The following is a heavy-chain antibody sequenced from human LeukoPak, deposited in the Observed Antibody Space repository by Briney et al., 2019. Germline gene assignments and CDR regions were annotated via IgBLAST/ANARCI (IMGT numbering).Heavy chain of an antibody. D-gene: IGHD2-2*01. CDR1: GFTVSSYG. J-gene: IGHJ6*02. CDR2: ISYDGSNK. Sequence: GRSLRLSCAASGFTVSSYGMHWVRQAPGKGLEWVAVISYDGSNKYYADSVKGRFTISRDNSKNTLYLQMNSLRAEDTAVYYCAKDKEVVPAFYYYYGMDVWGQGTTVTVSS. V-gene: IGHV3-30*18. CDR3: AKDKEVVPAFYYYYGMDV.